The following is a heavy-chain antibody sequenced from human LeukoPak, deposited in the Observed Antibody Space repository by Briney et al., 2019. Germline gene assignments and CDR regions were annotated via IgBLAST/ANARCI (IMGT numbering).Heavy chain of an antibody. CDR1: GYTFTTYY. CDR2: VNPNNNST. V-gene: IGHV1-46*01. J-gene: IGHJ4*02. CDR3: AREGSGSGSGSYDY. Sequence: ASVKVSCKASGYTFTTYYMHRVRQAPGQGFEWMGIVNPNNNSTSYAQNFQGRVTMTRDTSTNTVYMELSSLRSEDTAVYYCAREGSGSGSGSYDYWGQGTLVTVSS. D-gene: IGHD3-10*01.